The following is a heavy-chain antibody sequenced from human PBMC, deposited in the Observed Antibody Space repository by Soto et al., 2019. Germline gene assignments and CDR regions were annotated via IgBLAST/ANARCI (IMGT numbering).Heavy chain of an antibody. CDR3: TSYYYDSSGYYPEYFQH. CDR1: GGTFSSYS. Sequence: GASVKVSCKASGGTFSSYSISWVRQAPGQGLEWMGGIIPIFGTANYAQKFQGRVTITADESTSTAYMELSSLRSEDTAVYYCTSYYYDSSGYYPEYFQHWGQGTLVTVSS. J-gene: IGHJ1*01. V-gene: IGHV1-69*13. CDR2: IIPIFGTA. D-gene: IGHD3-22*01.